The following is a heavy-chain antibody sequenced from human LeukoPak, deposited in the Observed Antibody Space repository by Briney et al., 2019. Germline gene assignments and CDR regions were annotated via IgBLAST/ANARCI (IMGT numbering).Heavy chain of an antibody. V-gene: IGHV3-9*01. CDR3: AKLDTAMVNLDY. CDR1: GFTFDDYA. J-gene: IGHJ4*02. Sequence: GGSLRLSCAASGFTFDDYAMHWVRQAPGKGLEWVSGISWNSGSIGYADSVKGRFTISRDNSKNTLYLQMNSLRAEDTAVYYCAKLDTAMVNLDYWGQGTLVTVSS. CDR2: ISWNSGSI. D-gene: IGHD5-18*01.